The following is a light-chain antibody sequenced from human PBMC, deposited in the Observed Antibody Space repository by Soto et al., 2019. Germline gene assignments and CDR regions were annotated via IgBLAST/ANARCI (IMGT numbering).Light chain of an antibody. CDR2: DAS. CDR1: QSVSRF. CDR3: QRRGKWPGIT. J-gene: IGKJ5*01. Sequence: ETVLTQSPATLSLSPGERATLSCRASQSVSRFLAWYQQKPGQAPRLLIYDASNRATGIPARFSGSGSGTDFTLAISSLEPEDFAGYYCQRRGKWPGITFGQGTRLDIK. V-gene: IGKV3-11*01.